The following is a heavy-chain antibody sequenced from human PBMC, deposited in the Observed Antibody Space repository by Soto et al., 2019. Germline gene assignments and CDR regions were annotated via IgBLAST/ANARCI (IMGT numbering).Heavy chain of an antibody. CDR2: IIPIFGTA. J-gene: IGHJ6*02. Sequence: GASVKVSCKASGGTFSSHAISWVRQAPGQGLEWMGGIIPIFGTANYAQKFQGRVTITADESTSAAYMELSSLRSEDTAVYYCARPRKDSSGSLGLMDGMDVWGQGTTVTVSS. V-gene: IGHV1-69*13. CDR3: ARPRKDSSGSLGLMDGMDV. D-gene: IGHD3-22*01. CDR1: GGTFSSHA.